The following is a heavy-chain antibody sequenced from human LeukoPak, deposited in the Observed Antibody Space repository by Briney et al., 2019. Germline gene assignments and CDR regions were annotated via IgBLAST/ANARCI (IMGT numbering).Heavy chain of an antibody. V-gene: IGHV3-23*01. J-gene: IGHJ4*02. CDR1: GFTFSDYG. CDR2: ISGSGSGGST. D-gene: IGHD5-24*01. CDR3: AKSGYNRFDY. Sequence: GGSLRLSCEASGFTFSDYGINWVRQAPGKGLEWVSSISGSGSGGSTYYADSVKGRFTISRDNSKNTLYLQMNSLRAEDTAVYYCAKSGYNRFDYWGQGTLVTVSS.